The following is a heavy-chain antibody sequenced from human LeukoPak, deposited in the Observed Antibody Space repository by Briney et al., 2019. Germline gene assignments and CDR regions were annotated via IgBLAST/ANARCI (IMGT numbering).Heavy chain of an antibody. CDR3: ARGSYYGSGSLEATYYFDY. V-gene: IGHV3-21*01. Sequence: GGSLRLSCVASGFTFSSYSMNWVRQAPGKGREWVSSISSSSSYIYYADSVKGRFTISRDNAKNSLYLQMNSLRAEDTAVYYCARGSYYGSGSLEATYYFDYWGQGTLVTVFS. CDR1: GFTFSSYS. J-gene: IGHJ4*02. CDR2: ISSSSSYI. D-gene: IGHD3-10*01.